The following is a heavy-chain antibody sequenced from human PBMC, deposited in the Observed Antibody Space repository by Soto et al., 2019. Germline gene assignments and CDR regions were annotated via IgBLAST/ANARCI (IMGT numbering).Heavy chain of an antibody. CDR3: ARVGGYRGYNYYSGEIHH. D-gene: IGHD5-12*01. J-gene: IGHJ5*02. V-gene: IGHV3-30-3*01. CDR1: GFTFNNYA. Sequence: GGSLRLSCAASGFTFNNYAMHWVRQAPGKGLEWLSVISYDGSKKYYADSVKGRFTISRDNSKNTLYLQMNSLRAEDTAVYYCARVGGYRGYNYYSGEIHHWGQGGLVTVSA. CDR2: ISYDGSKK.